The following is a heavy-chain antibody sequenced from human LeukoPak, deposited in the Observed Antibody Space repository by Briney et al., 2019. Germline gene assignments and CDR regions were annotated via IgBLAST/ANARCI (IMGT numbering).Heavy chain of an antibody. CDR3: AKVYSSSWSGPADY. CDR2: IKQDGSEK. V-gene: IGHV3-7*03. CDR1: GFTFSSYW. J-gene: IGHJ4*02. D-gene: IGHD6-13*01. Sequence: GGSLRLSCAASGFTFSSYWMSWVRQAPGKGLGWVANIKQDGSEKYYVDSVKGRFTISRDNAKNSLYLQMNSLRAEDTAVYYCAKVYSSSWSGPADYWGQGTLVTVSS.